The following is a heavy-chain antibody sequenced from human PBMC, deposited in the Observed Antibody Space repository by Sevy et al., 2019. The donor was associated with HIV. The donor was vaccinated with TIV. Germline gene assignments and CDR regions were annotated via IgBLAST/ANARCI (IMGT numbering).Heavy chain of an antibody. CDR1: GFTFRRYW. D-gene: IGHD3-22*01. V-gene: IGHV3-7*01. Sequence: GGSLRLSCAASGFTFRRYWMSWVRQAPGKGLEWVANIKQDGSEKYYVDSVKGRFTISRDKAKNSLYLQMNSLRAEDTAVYYCANLRDDSSGFRFDYWGQGTLVTVSS. CDR2: IKQDGSEK. J-gene: IGHJ4*02. CDR3: ANLRDDSSGFRFDY.